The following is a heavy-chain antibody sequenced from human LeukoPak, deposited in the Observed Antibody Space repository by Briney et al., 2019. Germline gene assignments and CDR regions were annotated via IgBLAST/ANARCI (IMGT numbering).Heavy chain of an antibody. CDR2: INSDGSST. V-gene: IGHV3-74*01. Sequence: GGSLRLSCAASGFTFSSYWMHWVRQAPGKGLVWVSRINSDGSSTYYADSVKGRFTISRDNSKNTLYLQMNSLRAEDTAVYYCAKDPHYDFWSGFFFDYWGQGTLVTVSS. CDR3: AKDPHYDFWSGFFFDY. J-gene: IGHJ4*02. D-gene: IGHD3-3*01. CDR1: GFTFSSYW.